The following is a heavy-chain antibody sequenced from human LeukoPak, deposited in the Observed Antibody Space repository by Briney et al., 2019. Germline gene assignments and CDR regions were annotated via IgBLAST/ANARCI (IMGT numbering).Heavy chain of an antibody. CDR2: VYHRGST. CDR3: ARHRGDNSNPRYYFYYMDV. J-gene: IGHJ6*03. D-gene: IGHD4-11*01. CDR1: GHSISSGYY. V-gene: IGHV4-38-2*01. Sequence: SETLSLTCSVSGHSISSGYYWGWIRQPPGKGLEWIGTVYHRGSTYYNSSLKSRVTMSGDTSKNHFSLKLSSVIAADAAVYYCARHRGDNSNPRYYFYYMDVWGKGTTVTVSS.